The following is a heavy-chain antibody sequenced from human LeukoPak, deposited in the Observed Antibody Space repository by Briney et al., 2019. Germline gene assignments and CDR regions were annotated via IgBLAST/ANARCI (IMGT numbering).Heavy chain of an antibody. CDR2: ITSTSTYI. V-gene: IGHV3-21*01. Sequence: PGGSLRLSCAVSGFTFSTYNMNWVRQAPGKGLEWVSSITSTSTYIYYADSVKGRFTISRDNAKNSLYLQMNGLRVEDTAVYYCAKGGRWFGELLDIDYWGQGTLVTVSS. CDR3: AKGGRWFGELLDIDY. CDR1: GFTFSTYN. D-gene: IGHD3-10*01. J-gene: IGHJ4*02.